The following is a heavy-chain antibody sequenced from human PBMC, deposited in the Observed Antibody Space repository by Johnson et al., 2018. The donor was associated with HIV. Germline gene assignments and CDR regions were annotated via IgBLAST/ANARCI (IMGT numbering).Heavy chain of an antibody. V-gene: IGHV3-30*18. D-gene: IGHD3-16*01. Sequence: QVQLVESGGGVVQPGRSLRVSCGASGFTFSSHDMHWVRQAPGKGLEWVAVIPYDGRNQYCADSVKGRFTISRDNSNKTVYLQMNSLGPEDTAVYYCAKPPSMGADAFDIWGQGTMVTVSS. CDR2: IPYDGRNQ. J-gene: IGHJ3*02. CDR1: GFTFSSHD. CDR3: AKPPSMGADAFDI.